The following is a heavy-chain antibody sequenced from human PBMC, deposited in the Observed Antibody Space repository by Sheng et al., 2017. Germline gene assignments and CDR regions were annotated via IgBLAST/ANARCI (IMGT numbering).Heavy chain of an antibody. Sequence: QVQLQESGPGLVKPSETLSLTCAVSGYSISSGYYWGWIRQPPGKGLEWIGSIYHSGSTYYNPSLKSRVTISVDTSKNQFSLKLSSVTAADTAVYYCARDMPLRRDGYPRGFDYWGQEPVSPSPQ. CDR2: IYHSGST. CDR3: ARDMPLRRDGYPRGFDY. J-gene: IGHJ4*01. V-gene: IGHV4-38-2*02. D-gene: IGHD5-12*01. CDR1: GYSISSGYY.